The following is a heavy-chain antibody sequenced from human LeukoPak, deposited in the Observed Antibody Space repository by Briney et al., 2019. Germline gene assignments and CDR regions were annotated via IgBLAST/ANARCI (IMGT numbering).Heavy chain of an antibody. J-gene: IGHJ4*02. CDR2: ITVSGGGT. Sequence: GGSLRLSCAASGFTFANYAMNWVRQAPGKGLECVSTITVSGGGTYYADSVKGRFTISRDNSKNTVYLQMNSLRADDTAVYYCARKDDYRYYFDYWGQGTLVTVSS. V-gene: IGHV3-23*01. D-gene: IGHD4-11*01. CDR1: GFTFANYA. CDR3: ARKDDYRYYFDY.